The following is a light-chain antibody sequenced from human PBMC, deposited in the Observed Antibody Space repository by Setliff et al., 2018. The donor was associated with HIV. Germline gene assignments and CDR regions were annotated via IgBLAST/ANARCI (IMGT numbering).Light chain of an antibody. CDR2: NTN. V-gene: IGLV8-61*01. CDR3: LLYMGSGVSL. J-gene: IGLJ2*01. Sequence: QTVVTQEPSFSVSPGGTVTLSCGLTSGSVSTTSYPAWFKQAPGQAPRTLIYNTNSRSRGVPVRFSGSIFGNKATLTISGAQADDECHYYCLLYMGSGVSLFGGGTKVTVL. CDR1: SGSVSTTSY.